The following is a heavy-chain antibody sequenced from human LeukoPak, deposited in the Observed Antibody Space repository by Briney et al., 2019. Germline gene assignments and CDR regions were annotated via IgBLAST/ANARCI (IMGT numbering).Heavy chain of an antibody. J-gene: IGHJ5*02. D-gene: IGHD1-1*01. CDR3: AREGSWGTSLAQNWFDP. V-gene: IGHV3-33*01. CDR1: GFTFSNYG. CDR2: ICYDGSNE. Sequence: GGSLRLSCGASGFTFSNYGMHWVRQAPGKGLEWVAVICYDGSNENYADSVKGRFTISRDNSKNTLYLQMNSLRAEDTAVYYCAREGSWGTSLAQNWFDPWGQGTLVSVSS.